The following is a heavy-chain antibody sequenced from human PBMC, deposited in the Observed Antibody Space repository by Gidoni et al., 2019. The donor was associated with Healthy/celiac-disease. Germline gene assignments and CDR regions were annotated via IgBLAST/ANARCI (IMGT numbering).Heavy chain of an antibody. CDR1: GFTFSSYA. Sequence: EVQLLESGGGLVQPGGSLRLSCAASGFTFSSYAMSWVRQAPGKGLEWVSAISGSGGSTYYADSVKGRFTISRDNSKNTLYLQMNSLRAEDTAVYYCARRQGSAGTTQHLDYWGQGTLVTVSS. D-gene: IGHD1-7*01. CDR3: ARRQGSAGTTQHLDY. V-gene: IGHV3-23*01. J-gene: IGHJ4*02. CDR2: ISGSGGST.